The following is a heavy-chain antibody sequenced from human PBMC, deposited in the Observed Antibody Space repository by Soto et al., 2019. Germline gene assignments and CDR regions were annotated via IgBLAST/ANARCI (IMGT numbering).Heavy chain of an antibody. Sequence: EVQLVESGGGLVQPGRSLRLSCGASGFTFDDYAMHWVRQAPGKGLEWVSGISWNSAGIDYADSVKGRFTISRDNAKNSLYLQMNSLRAEDTALYYCAKDILFGETSYYYGMDVWGQGTTVTVSS. J-gene: IGHJ6*02. V-gene: IGHV3-9*01. D-gene: IGHD3-10*01. CDR3: AKDILFGETSYYYGMDV. CDR2: ISWNSAGI. CDR1: GFTFDDYA.